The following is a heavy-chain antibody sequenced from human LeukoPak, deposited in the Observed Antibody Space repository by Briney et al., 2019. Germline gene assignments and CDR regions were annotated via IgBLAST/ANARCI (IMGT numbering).Heavy chain of an antibody. Sequence: SETLSLTCAVYGGSFSGYYWSWIRQPPGKGLEWIGEINHSGSTNYNPSLKSRVTISVDTSKNQFSLKLSSVTAADTAVYYCARDVGTTTYYFDYWGQGTLVTVSS. CDR1: GGSFSGYY. D-gene: IGHD7-27*01. J-gene: IGHJ4*02. CDR3: ARDVGTTTYYFDY. CDR2: INHSGST. V-gene: IGHV4-34*01.